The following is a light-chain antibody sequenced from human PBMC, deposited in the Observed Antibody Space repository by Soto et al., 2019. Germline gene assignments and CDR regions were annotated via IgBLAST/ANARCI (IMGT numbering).Light chain of an antibody. CDR2: DVS. Sequence: QSALTQPASVSGSPGQSIAISCTGTSSDVGGYSYVSWYQQQPGKAPKLVISDVSNRPSGVSDRFSGSKSGNTASLTISGLQTEDAADYYCASYTTSSTYVFGTGTKLTVL. V-gene: IGLV2-14*01. CDR1: SSDVGGYSY. CDR3: ASYTTSSTYV. J-gene: IGLJ1*01.